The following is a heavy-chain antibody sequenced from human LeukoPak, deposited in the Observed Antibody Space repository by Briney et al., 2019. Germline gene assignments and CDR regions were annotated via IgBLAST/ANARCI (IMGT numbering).Heavy chain of an antibody. CDR1: GFTFSSYG. J-gene: IGHJ6*02. CDR3: AKDQSRYYYGSRAMDV. V-gene: IGHV3-30*02. Sequence: GGSLRLPCAASGFTFSSYGMHWVRQAPGKGLKWVAFIRYDGSNKYYAESVKGRFTISRDNSKNTLYLQMNSLRAEDTAVYYCAKDQSRYYYGSRAMDVWGQGTTVTVSS. D-gene: IGHD3-10*01. CDR2: IRYDGSNK.